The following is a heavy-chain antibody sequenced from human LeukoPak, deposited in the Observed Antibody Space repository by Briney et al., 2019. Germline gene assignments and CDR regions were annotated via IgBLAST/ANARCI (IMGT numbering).Heavy chain of an antibody. V-gene: IGHV1-2*02. CDR3: AREGRISIAARMKNDY. Sequence: ASVKVSCKASGYTFTGYYMHWVRQAPGQGLEWMGWINPNSGGTNYAQKFQGRVTMTRDTSISTAYMELSRLRSDDTAVYYCAREGRISIAARMKNDYWGQGTLVTVSS. D-gene: IGHD6-6*01. CDR2: INPNSGGT. J-gene: IGHJ4*02. CDR1: GYTFTGYY.